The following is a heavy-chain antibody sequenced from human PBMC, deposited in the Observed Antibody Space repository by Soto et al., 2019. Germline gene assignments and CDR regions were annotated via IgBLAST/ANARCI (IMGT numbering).Heavy chain of an antibody. Sequence: SETLSLTCAVYGGSFSGYYWSWIRQPPGKGLEWIGEINHSGSTNYNPSLKSRVTISVDTSKNQFSLKLSSVTAADTAVYYCARENLRRFDYWGQGTLVTVSS. CDR3: ARENLRRFDY. CDR1: GGSFSGYY. J-gene: IGHJ4*02. D-gene: IGHD5-12*01. V-gene: IGHV4-34*01. CDR2: INHSGST.